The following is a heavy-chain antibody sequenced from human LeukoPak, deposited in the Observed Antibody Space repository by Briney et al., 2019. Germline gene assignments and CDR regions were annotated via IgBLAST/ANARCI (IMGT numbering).Heavy chain of an antibody. CDR1: GGSISSSSYY. V-gene: IGHV4-61*05. D-gene: IGHD3-10*01. CDR3: ARGGLWFGELSNWFDP. CDR2: IYYSGST. J-gene: IGHJ5*02. Sequence: PSETLSLTCTVSGGSISSSSYYWGWIRQPPGKGLEWIGYIYYSGSTNYNPSLKSRVTISVDTSKNQFSLKLSSVTAADTAVYYCARGGLWFGELSNWFDPWGQGTLVTVSS.